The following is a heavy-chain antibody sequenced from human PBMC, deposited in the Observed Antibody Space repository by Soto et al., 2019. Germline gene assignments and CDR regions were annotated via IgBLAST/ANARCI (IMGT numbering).Heavy chain of an antibody. D-gene: IGHD3-10*01. CDR1: GGTFSSYD. Sequence: QVQLVQSGAEVKKPGSSVKVSCKASGGTFSSYDISWVRQAPGQGLEWMGGIIPIFGTANYAQKFQGRVTITADESTSTAYMELSSLRSEDTAVYYCARARYYYGSGSYYGYWLFDYWGQGTLVTVSS. J-gene: IGHJ4*02. V-gene: IGHV1-69*12. CDR3: ARARYYYGSGSYYGYWLFDY. CDR2: IIPIFGTA.